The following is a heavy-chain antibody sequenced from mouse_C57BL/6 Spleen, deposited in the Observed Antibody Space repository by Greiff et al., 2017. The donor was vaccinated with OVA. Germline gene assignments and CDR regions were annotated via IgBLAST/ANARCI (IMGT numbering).Heavy chain of an antibody. CDR2: IDPSDSET. CDR1: GYTFTSYW. Sequence: VQLQQSGAELVRPGSSVKLSCKASGYTFTSYWMHWVKQRPIQGLEWIGNIDPSDSETHYNQKFKDKATLTVDKSSSTAYMQLSSLTSEDSAVYYCARGGPFEFAYWGQGTLVTVSA. CDR3: ARGGPFEFAY. V-gene: IGHV1-52*01. J-gene: IGHJ3*01.